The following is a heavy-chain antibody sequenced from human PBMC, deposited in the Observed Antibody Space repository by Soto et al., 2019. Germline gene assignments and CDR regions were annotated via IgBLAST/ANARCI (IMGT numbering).Heavy chain of an antibody. CDR1: GDSVSSNSAA. V-gene: IGHV6-1*01. Sequence: SQTLSLTCAISGDSVSSNSAAWNWNRQSPSRGLEWLGRTYYRSKWYNDYAVSVKSRITINPDTSRNQFSLQLNSVTPEDTAVYYCARVPHWGSDDAFDIWGQGTMVTVSS. D-gene: IGHD7-27*01. CDR2: TYYRSKWYN. J-gene: IGHJ3*02. CDR3: ARVPHWGSDDAFDI.